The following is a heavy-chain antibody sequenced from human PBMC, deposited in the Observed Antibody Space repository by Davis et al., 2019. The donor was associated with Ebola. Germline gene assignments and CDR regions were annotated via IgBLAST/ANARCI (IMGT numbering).Heavy chain of an antibody. CDR1: GFTFSAYW. J-gene: IGHJ4*02. Sequence: GGSLRLSCAASGFTFSAYWMHWVRQAPGKGLEWLSYITSSTSATYYADSVKGRFTISRDNAKNSLYLQMNSLRDEDTALYYCARDRGGGYSGYEPFDYWGQGTLVTVSS. CDR2: ITSSTSAT. V-gene: IGHV3-48*02. CDR3: ARDRGGGYSGYEPFDY. D-gene: IGHD5-12*01.